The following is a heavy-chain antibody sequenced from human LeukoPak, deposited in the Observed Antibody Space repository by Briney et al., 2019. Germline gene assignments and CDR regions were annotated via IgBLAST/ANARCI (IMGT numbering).Heavy chain of an antibody. J-gene: IGHJ5*02. CDR1: GYTFTSYG. D-gene: IGHD3-3*01. Sequence: ASVKVSCKASGYTFTSYGISWVRQAPGQGLEWMGWISAYNGNTNYAQKLQGRVTMTTDTSTSTAYMELRSLRSDDTAVYYCARGDFLEWLSMLRSSPNWFDPWGQGTLVTVSS. CDR3: ARGDFLEWLSMLRSSPNWFDP. CDR2: ISAYNGNT. V-gene: IGHV1-18*01.